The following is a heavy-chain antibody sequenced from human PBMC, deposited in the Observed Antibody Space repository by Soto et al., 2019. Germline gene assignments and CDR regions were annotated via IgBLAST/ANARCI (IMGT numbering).Heavy chain of an antibody. CDR2: MYYDGTS. Sequence: QLLLQESGPGLLKPSETLSLTCSVSGGSLYTLSYYWAWLRQSPGVELEWLASMYYDGTSYYNQCPQRRVTMSLDSQKNSFSPSLRSVAAGDPAVYCGGRRAGVNRADDHWGRGLMLTVAS. CDR1: GGSLYTLSYY. J-gene: IGHJ4*03. V-gene: IGHV4-39*01. CDR3: GRRAGVNRADDH. D-gene: IGHD2-8*01.